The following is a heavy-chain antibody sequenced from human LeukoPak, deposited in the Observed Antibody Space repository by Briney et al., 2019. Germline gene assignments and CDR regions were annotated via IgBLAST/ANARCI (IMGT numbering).Heavy chain of an antibody. J-gene: IGHJ4*02. Sequence: GGSLRLSCAASGFTVSDNYMTWVRQAPGKGLEWVSSIYNTGATHYADSVKGRFTISRDNSRNTLYLQMNSLRAEDTAVYYCASRLYSGSYYDYWGQGTLVTVSS. CDR3: ASRLYSGSYYDY. CDR1: GFTVSDNY. CDR2: IYNTGAT. D-gene: IGHD1-26*01. V-gene: IGHV3-53*01.